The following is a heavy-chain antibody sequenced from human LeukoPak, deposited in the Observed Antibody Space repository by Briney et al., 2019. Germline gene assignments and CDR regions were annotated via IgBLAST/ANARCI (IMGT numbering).Heavy chain of an antibody. V-gene: IGHV3-66*02. CDR3: ARERSSTSNYYYYYYYMDV. J-gene: IGHJ6*03. CDR2: IYSGGTT. D-gene: IGHD2-2*01. CDR1: GFTFSSYA. Sequence: GGSLRLSWAASGFTFSSYAMHWVRQAPGKGLEWVSVIYSGGTTYSADSVKGRFTMSRDNSKNTLYLQMNSLRAEDTAVYYCARERSSTSNYYYYYYYMDVWGKGTTVTVSS.